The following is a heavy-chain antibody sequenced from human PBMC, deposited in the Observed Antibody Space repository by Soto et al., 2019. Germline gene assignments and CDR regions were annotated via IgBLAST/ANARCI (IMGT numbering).Heavy chain of an antibody. D-gene: IGHD3-16*01. J-gene: IGHJ4*02. CDR1: GFTFSDYY. CDR2: ISTGGHTI. Sequence: QVELVESGGGLVKPGGSLRLSCATSGFTFSDYYMSWIRQAPEKGLEWISYISTGGHTIYYADSVRGRFSVASDNPNNSLYLEMHSLSAGVTAIYYFAIGGFYSGLPYWGQGTLVTVSS. CDR3: AIGGFYSGLPY. V-gene: IGHV3-11*01.